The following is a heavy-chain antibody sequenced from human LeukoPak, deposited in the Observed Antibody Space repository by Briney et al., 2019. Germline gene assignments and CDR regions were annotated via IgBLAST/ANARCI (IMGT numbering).Heavy chain of an antibody. Sequence: SVNLSCKVSGYTLTELSMHWVRQAPGKRLEWMGAFDPEDGETIHAQKFPGRVTMTEDTSTDTAYLELSSLRSEDTAVYYCAEGLPHDCLHTDYWGQGTLVTVSS. V-gene: IGHV1-24*01. CDR2: FDPEDGET. D-gene: IGHD2-21*02. CDR3: AEGLPHDCLHTDY. CDR1: GYTLTELS. J-gene: IGHJ4*02.